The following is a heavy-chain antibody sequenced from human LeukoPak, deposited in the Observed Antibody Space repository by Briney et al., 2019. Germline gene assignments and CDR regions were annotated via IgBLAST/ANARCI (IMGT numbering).Heavy chain of an antibody. Sequence: PGGSLRLSCAASGFTFSSYAMSWVRQAPGKGLEWVSVISGGGGTTYYADSVKGRFTISRDNSKNTLYLQMNSLRAEDTAVYFCAKDPTYYSDTSGYYFDYWGQGTLVTVSS. CDR1: GFTFSSYA. CDR2: ISGGGGTT. J-gene: IGHJ4*02. CDR3: AKDPTYYSDTSGYYFDY. D-gene: IGHD3-22*01. V-gene: IGHV3-23*01.